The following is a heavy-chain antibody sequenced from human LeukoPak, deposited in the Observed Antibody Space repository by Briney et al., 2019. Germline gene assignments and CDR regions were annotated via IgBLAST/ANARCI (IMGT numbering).Heavy chain of an antibody. CDR2: ISDCGGGT. Sequence: GGSLRLSCAASGFTFSNFAMSWVRQAPGKGLQWVSAISDCGGGTFYADSVKGRFTISRDNSKNTLYLQMNSLRAEDTAVYYCAKVGVGWVAFEYWGQGTLVTFSS. D-gene: IGHD3-16*01. J-gene: IGHJ4*02. V-gene: IGHV3-23*01. CDR1: GFTFSNFA. CDR3: AKVGVGWVAFEY.